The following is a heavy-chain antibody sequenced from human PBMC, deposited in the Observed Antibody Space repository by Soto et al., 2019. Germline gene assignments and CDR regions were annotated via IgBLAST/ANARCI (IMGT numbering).Heavy chain of an antibody. V-gene: IGHV3-23*01. Sequence: GGSLRLSCAASGFTFSTYAMSWVRQAPGKGLEWVSAISGSGGNTYYADAVKGRFTISRDNSKNTLYVQMNSLRAEDTAAYYCVLGGLYYFDDWGQGTLVTVSS. D-gene: IGHD3-16*01. CDR3: VLGGLYYFDD. CDR2: ISGSGGNT. J-gene: IGHJ4*02. CDR1: GFTFSTYA.